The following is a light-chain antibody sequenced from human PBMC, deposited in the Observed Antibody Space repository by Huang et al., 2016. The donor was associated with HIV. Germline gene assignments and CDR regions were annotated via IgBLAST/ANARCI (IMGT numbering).Light chain of an antibody. CDR2: AAS. CDR3: QQSYSTPGT. CDR1: QSISNY. J-gene: IGKJ1*01. V-gene: IGKV1-39*01. Sequence: DIQMTQSPSSLSASVGDRVTISCRASQSISNYLNWYQQKPGKAPKLLIYAASSLQSGVPSRFSGSVSGTDFTLTISSLQPEDFATYYCQQSYSTPGTFGQGTKVEIK.